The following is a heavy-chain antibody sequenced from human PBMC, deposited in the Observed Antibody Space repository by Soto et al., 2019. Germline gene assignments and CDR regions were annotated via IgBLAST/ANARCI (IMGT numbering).Heavy chain of an antibody. CDR1: GGSISSAGYS. J-gene: IGHJ4*02. D-gene: IGHD3-10*01. Sequence: QLQLQESGSGLVKPSQTLSLTCAVSGGSISSAGYSWSWIRQPPGKGLEWIGYIYHSGSTYYNPSLKTRVTISVDRSKNRSSLQLSSVPAADTAVYYCARSGAPGNFDYWGQGTLVTVSS. V-gene: IGHV4-30-2*01. CDR2: IYHSGST. CDR3: ARSGAPGNFDY.